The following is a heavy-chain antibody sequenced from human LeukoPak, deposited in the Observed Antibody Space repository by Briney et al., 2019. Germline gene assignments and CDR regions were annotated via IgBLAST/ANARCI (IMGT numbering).Heavy chain of an antibody. CDR2: IQQHGSET. V-gene: IGHV3-7*01. CDR3: ATYSSSNGREFQY. CDR1: GGSFSGYY. D-gene: IGHD2-2*01. J-gene: IGHJ1*01. Sequence: ETLSLTCGVSGGSFSGYYWNWIRQAPGKGLEWVANIQQHGSETYYGDSVKGRFTISRDNAKNSLYLQMNSLRAEDTAVYYCATYSSSNGREFQYWGQGTLVTVSS.